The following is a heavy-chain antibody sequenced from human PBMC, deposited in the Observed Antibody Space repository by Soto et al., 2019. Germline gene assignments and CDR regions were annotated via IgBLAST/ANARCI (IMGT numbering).Heavy chain of an antibody. D-gene: IGHD3-3*01. CDR3: ARATEWNALDI. Sequence: DVQLVETGGGLIQPGGSLRLSCAASGFSVSGDYMNWVRQGPGKGLEWVSVIYRGGTTYYAGSVRGRFTISRDDSENTLFLQMNSLRAEDTAVYYCARATEWNALDIWGQGTMVTVSS. J-gene: IGHJ3*02. CDR2: IYRGGTT. CDR1: GFSVSGDY. V-gene: IGHV3-53*02.